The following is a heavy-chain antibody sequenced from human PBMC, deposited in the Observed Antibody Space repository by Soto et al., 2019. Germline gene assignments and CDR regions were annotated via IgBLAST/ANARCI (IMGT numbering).Heavy chain of an antibody. Sequence: SHRLSCAASGFTIDDYAMHWVRQAPRKDLEWVSGISWNSGSIGYADSVKGRFTISRDNAKNSLYLQMNSLRAEDTALYYCAKDMKLELQYSSSSVYYYHYMDVWGKGTTDTVSS. D-gene: IGHD6-6*01. J-gene: IGHJ6*03. V-gene: IGHV3-9*01. CDR3: AKDMKLELQYSSSSVYYYHYMDV. CDR2: ISWNSGSI. CDR1: GFTIDDYA.